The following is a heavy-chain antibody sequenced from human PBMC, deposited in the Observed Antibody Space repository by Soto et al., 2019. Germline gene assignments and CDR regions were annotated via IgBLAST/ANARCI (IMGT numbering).Heavy chain of an antibody. Sequence: GGSLRLSSAASGFTFSSYGMSWVRQAPGKGLEWVSAISGSGGSTYYADSVKGRFTISRDNSKNTLYLQMNSLRAEDTAVYYCAKPNSQYYYYGMDVWGQGSTVTVSS. J-gene: IGHJ6*02. CDR1: GFTFSSYG. D-gene: IGHD1-7*01. CDR2: ISGSGGST. V-gene: IGHV3-23*01. CDR3: AKPNSQYYYYGMDV.